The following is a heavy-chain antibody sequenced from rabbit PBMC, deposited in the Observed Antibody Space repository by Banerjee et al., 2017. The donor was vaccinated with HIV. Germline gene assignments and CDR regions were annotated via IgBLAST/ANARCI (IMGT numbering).Heavy chain of an antibody. V-gene: IGHV1S40*01. Sequence: SLEESGGDLVKPGASLTLTCTASGFSFSSSYYMCWVRQAPGKGLEWIGCIYTGSGSTYYASWAKGRFTISKTSSTTVTLQMTSLTAADTATYFCARISGSGSYVQYYFVLWGPGTLVTVS. CDR3: ARISGSGSYVQYYFVL. CDR2: IYTGSGST. CDR1: GFSFSSSYY. D-gene: IGHD1-1*01. J-gene: IGHJ4*01.